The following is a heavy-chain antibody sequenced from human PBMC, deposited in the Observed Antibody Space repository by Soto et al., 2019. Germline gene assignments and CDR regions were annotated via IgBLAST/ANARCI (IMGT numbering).Heavy chain of an antibody. J-gene: IGHJ4*02. Sequence: QVQLVESGGGVVQPGRSLRLSCAASGFTFSSYGMHWVRQAPGKGLEWVAVIWYDGSNKYYADSVKGRFTISRDNSKNTLYLQINSLRAEDTAVYYCAREEYVSGSLDYWGQGTLVTVSS. V-gene: IGHV3-33*01. CDR3: AREEYVSGSLDY. CDR1: GFTFSSYG. D-gene: IGHD3-10*01. CDR2: IWYDGSNK.